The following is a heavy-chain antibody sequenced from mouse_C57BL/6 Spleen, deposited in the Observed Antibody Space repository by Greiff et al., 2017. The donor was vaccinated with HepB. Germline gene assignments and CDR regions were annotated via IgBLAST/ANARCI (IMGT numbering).Heavy chain of an antibody. V-gene: IGHV1-55*01. D-gene: IGHD2-4*01. Sequence: QVQLQQSGAELVKPGASVKMSCKASGYTFTSYWITWVKQRPGQGLEWIGDIYPGSGSTNYNEKFKSKATLTVDTSSSTAYMQLSSLTSEDSAVYYCAREGIYYDYAMDYWGQGTSVTVSS. CDR3: AREGIYYDYAMDY. CDR1: GYTFTSYW. J-gene: IGHJ4*01. CDR2: IYPGSGST.